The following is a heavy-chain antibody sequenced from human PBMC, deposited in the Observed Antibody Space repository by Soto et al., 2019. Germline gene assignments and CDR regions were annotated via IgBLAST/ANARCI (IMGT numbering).Heavy chain of an antibody. Sequence: SETLSLTCAVYGGSFSGYYWNWIRQPPGKGLEWIGEINHSGSTDYNPSLKSRVTISVDTSKNQFSLKLSSVTAADTAVYYCARGWGRIFDYWGQGTLVTVSS. CDR2: INHSGST. CDR1: GGSFSGYY. D-gene: IGHD7-27*01. J-gene: IGHJ4*02. CDR3: ARGWGRIFDY. V-gene: IGHV4-34*01.